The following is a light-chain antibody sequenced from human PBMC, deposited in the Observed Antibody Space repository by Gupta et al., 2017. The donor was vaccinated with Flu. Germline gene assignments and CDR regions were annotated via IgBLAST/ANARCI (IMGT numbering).Light chain of an antibody. Sequence: EIVLTQSAATLSLSLGERATLSCRDSQSVRRSLEWDQQKPGQAPRLILYDASNRDMGIPDRFSGSGGEKDFTLTSSSREHEDYAIYYGQHRSNYRTFGQGTKVEIK. CDR2: DAS. CDR3: QHRSNYRT. J-gene: IGKJ1*01. V-gene: IGKV3-11*01. CDR1: QSVRRS.